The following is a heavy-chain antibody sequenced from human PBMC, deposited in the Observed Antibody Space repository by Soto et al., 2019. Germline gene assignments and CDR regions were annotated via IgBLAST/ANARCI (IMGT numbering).Heavy chain of an antibody. V-gene: IGHV1-3*01. D-gene: IGHD3-22*01. Sequence: EASVQVSCKASGYTFPNFGIHWVRQAPGQSLEWMGWIIAGNGNTKYLQKFHGRVTITRDTSATTVYMELGSLIPEDTAVYYCARTYYYESSGSMASTFEYWGQGTLVTVSS. CDR2: IIAGNGNT. CDR1: GYTFPNFG. CDR3: ARTYYYESSGSMASTFEY. J-gene: IGHJ4*02.